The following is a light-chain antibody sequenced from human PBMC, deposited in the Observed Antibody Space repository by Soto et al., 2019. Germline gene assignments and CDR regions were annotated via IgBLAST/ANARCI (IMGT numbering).Light chain of an antibody. CDR3: SSYTTVSTHVV. CDR2: DVS. CDR1: SSDVGSYNY. Sequence: QSALTQPASVSGSPGQSITISCTGTSSDVGSYNYVSWYQQYPGKAPKLMIYDVSNRPSGVSSRFSGSKSGNTASLTISGLQDEDEAEYYCSSYTTVSTHVVFGGGTKLTVL. J-gene: IGLJ2*01. V-gene: IGLV2-14*01.